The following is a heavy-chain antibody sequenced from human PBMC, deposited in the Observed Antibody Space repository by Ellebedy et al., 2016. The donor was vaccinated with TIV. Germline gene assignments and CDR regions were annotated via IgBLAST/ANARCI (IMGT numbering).Heavy chain of an antibody. J-gene: IGHJ4*02. CDR1: SGSISGYY. CDR3: ARWNEGFDY. CDR2: TYYSGHT. D-gene: IGHD1-1*01. V-gene: IGHV4-59*08. Sequence: MPSATLSLTCTVSSGSISGYYWNWIRQPPGKGLEWIGYTYYSGHTDYNRSLKSRVTMSVDTSKNQLSLKLSSVTAADTAVYFCARWNEGFDYWGQGTLVTVSS.